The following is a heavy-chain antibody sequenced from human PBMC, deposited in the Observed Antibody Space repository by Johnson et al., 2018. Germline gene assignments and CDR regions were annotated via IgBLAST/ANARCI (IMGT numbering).Heavy chain of an antibody. V-gene: IGHV3-9*01. CDR1: GFTFDDYA. J-gene: IGHJ4*02. CDR3: ERDSNLGY. Sequence: EVQLVESGGGLVQPGRSLRLSCGASGFTFDDYAMYWVRQAPGKGLEWVAGISWNSGTIDYADSVKGRITISRDNAKNSMYLQMNSLRAEDTAVYYCERDSNLGYWGQGTLVTVSS. CDR2: ISWNSGTI.